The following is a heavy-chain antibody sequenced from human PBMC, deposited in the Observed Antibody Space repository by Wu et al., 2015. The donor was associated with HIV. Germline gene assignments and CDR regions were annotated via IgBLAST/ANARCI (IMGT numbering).Heavy chain of an antibody. CDR3: ARTPNLGITSQNIEKPLRSGDY. CDR1: GYTFTGYY. V-gene: IGHV1-2*02. D-gene: IGHD3-10*01. CDR2: INPNSGGT. Sequence: QVQLVQSGAEVKKPGASVKVSCKASGYTFTGYYMHWVRQAPGQGLEWMGWINPNSGGTNYAQRFQGRVTMTRDTSISTAYMELSRLRSDDTAVYYCARTPNLGITSQNIEKPLRSGDYWGQGTLVTVSS. J-gene: IGHJ4*02.